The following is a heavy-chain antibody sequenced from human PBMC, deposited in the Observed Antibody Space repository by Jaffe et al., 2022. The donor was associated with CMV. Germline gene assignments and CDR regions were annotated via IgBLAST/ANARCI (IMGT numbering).Heavy chain of an antibody. CDR1: GFTFNSYA. V-gene: IGHV3-23*01. CDR3: ARRGIPVAREGFDI. D-gene: IGHD6-19*01. J-gene: IGHJ3*02. CDR2: ISGSTGST. Sequence: EVKLLESGGGLIQPGGSLRLSCVASGFTFNSYAMSWVRQAPGKGLEWVSSISGSTGSTYFGDSVKGRFTIFRDNTKSTLYLQMNSLRAEDTAIYYCARRGIPVAREGFDIWGQGTMVTVSS.